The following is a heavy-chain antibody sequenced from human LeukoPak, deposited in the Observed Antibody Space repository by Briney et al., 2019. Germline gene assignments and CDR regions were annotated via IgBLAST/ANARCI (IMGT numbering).Heavy chain of an antibody. CDR3: ARYSSSSSYYYYMDV. V-gene: IGHV4-39*01. CDR2: IYYSGST. J-gene: IGHJ6*03. D-gene: IGHD6-6*01. CDR1: GGSISSSSYY. Sequence: SETLSLTCTVSGGSISSSSYYWGWIRQPPGKGLEWIGSIYYSGSTYYNPSLKSRVTISVDTSKNQFSLKLSSVTAADTAVYYCARYSSSSSYYYYMDVWGKGTTVTVSS.